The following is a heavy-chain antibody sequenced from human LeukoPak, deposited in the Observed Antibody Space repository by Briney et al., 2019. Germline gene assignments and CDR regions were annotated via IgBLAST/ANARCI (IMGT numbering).Heavy chain of an antibody. J-gene: IGHJ5*02. CDR3: ARDLLNP. Sequence: GGSLRLSCAASGFTFSSYAMHWVRQAPGKGLEWVAVISYNGSNKYYADSVKGRFTISRDNSKNTLYLQMNSLRAEDTAVYYCARDLLNPWGQGTLVTVSS. D-gene: IGHD2-21*01. V-gene: IGHV3-30-3*01. CDR1: GFTFSSYA. CDR2: ISYNGSNK.